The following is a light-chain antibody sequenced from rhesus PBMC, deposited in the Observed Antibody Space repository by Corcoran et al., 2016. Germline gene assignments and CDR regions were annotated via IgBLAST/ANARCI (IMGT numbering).Light chain of an antibody. J-gene: IGKJ3*01. CDR1: QSVSSY. Sequence: EIVMTQSPATLALSPGERATLSCRASQSVSSYLAWYQQKPGQAPRLLIYGASSRATRIPDRFSGSGSGTEVTPTISSLEPEDVGVYFCLQSSNWPFTFGPGTKLDIK. V-gene: IGKV3-24*04. CDR3: LQSSNWPFT. CDR2: GAS.